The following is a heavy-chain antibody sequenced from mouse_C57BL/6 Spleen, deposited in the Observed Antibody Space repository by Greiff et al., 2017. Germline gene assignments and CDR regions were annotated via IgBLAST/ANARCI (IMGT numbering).Heavy chain of an antibody. V-gene: IGHV1-50*01. CDR2: IDPSDSYT. CDR1: GYTFTSYW. D-gene: IGHD1-1*01. J-gene: IGHJ3*01. CDR3: ARFYYGSAY. Sequence: QVQLQQPGAELVKPGASVKLSCKASGYTFTSYWMQWVKQRPGQGLEWIGEIDPSDSYTNYNQKFKGKATLTVDTSSSPAYMQLSSLTSEDSAVYYCARFYYGSAYWGQGTLVTVSA.